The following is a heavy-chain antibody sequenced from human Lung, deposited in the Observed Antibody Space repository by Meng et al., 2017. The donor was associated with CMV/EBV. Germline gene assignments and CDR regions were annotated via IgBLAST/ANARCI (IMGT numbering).Heavy chain of an antibody. CDR1: GDTVSNNSVT. J-gene: IGHJ5*02. V-gene: IGHV6-1*01. Sequence: SQTLSLTCAISGDTVSNNSVTWNWIRQSPSKGLEWLGRTYYRSKWYTDYAVSVKSRITINPDTSKNQFSLNLNTVTPDDTAVYYCGRVGDCTSGKCNNYIDPWGQGTLVTVSS. D-gene: IGHD2-8*01. CDR3: GRVGDCTSGKCNNYIDP. CDR2: TYYRSKWYT.